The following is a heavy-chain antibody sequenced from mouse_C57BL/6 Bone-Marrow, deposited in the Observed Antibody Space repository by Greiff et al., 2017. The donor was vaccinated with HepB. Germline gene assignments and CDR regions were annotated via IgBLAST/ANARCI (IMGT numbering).Heavy chain of an antibody. CDR1: GFTFSNYW. CDR3: TVYYYGSSPR. V-gene: IGHV6-3*01. J-gene: IGHJ3*01. D-gene: IGHD1-1*01. CDR2: IRLKSDNYAT. Sequence: EVQLVESGGGLVQPGGSMKLSCVASGFTFSNYWMNWVRQSPEKGLEWVAQIRLKSDNYATHYAESVKGRFTISRDDSKSSVYLQMNNLRAEDTGIYYCTVYYYGSSPRWGQGTLVTVSA.